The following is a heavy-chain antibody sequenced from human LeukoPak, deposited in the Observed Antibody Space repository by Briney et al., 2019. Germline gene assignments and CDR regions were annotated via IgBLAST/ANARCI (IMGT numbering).Heavy chain of an antibody. D-gene: IGHD1-26*01. CDR3: ARERTPQSGSYDLLGAFDI. CDR2: MNPNSGNT. CDR1: GYTFTSYD. J-gene: IGHJ3*02. Sequence: GASVTVSCKASGYTFTSYDINWVRQAAGQGREGMGWMNPNSGNTGYAQKFQGRVTMTRNTSISTAYMELSSLRSEDTAVYYCARERTPQSGSYDLLGAFDIWGQGTMVTVSS. V-gene: IGHV1-8*01.